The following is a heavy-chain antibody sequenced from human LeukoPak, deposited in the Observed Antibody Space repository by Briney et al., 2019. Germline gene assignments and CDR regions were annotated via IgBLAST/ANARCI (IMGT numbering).Heavy chain of an antibody. D-gene: IGHD3-10*01. CDR1: GFTFSSYS. V-gene: IGHV3-48*01. CDR2: ISSSSTTI. J-gene: IGHJ6*02. Sequence: GGSLRLSCAASGFTFSSYSMNRVRQAPGKGLEWVSYISSSSTTIYNADSVKGRFTISRDNAKNSLYLQMNGLRAEDTAVYYCARDWYYYGSGSLGEKYYYGMDVWGQGTTVTVSS. CDR3: ARDWYYYGSGSLGEKYYYGMDV.